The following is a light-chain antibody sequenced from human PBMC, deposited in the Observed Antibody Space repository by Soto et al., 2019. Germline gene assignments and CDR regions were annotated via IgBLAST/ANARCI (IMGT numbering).Light chain of an antibody. CDR2: DAS. V-gene: IGKV3-11*01. J-gene: IGKJ5*01. CDR1: QIVRNNY. Sequence: ENVLTQSPGTPSLSPGGRGTLSCGASQIVRNNYLAWYQQKPGQAPRLLIYDASNRATGIPARFSGSGSGTDFTLTISSLEPEDFAVYYCQQRSNWPTFGQGTRLEIK. CDR3: QQRSNWPT.